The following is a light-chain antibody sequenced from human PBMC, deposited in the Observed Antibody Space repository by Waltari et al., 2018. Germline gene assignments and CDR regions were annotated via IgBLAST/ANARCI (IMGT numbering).Light chain of an antibody. CDR3: AAWEDSLNGVL. CDR1: SSNVGRHS. CDR2: DYD. J-gene: IGLJ2*01. Sequence: QSMLTQPPSASGTPGQRGTIPCYGSSSNVGRHSVTRFQHLPGAAPKLPINDYDQRPSGVPDRFSGSKSGTSASLVISGLQSDDEADYYCAAWEDSLNGVLFGGGTKLTVL. V-gene: IGLV1-44*01.